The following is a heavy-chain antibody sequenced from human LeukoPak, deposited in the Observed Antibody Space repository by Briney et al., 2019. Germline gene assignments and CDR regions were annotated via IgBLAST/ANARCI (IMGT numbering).Heavy chain of an antibody. CDR1: GYTFTGYY. V-gene: IGHV1-2*02. D-gene: IGHD3-10*01. J-gene: IGHJ5*02. CDR3: ARSIASYGSGSYYRDGWLDP. CDR2: MNPNSGET. Sequence: ASVKVSCKASGYTFTGYYMHWERQAPGQGLEWMGWMNPNSGETKYAQKFQGRVTMTRDTSISTAYVELSSLRSDDTAVYYCARSIASYGSGSYYRDGWLDPWGQGTLVTVSS.